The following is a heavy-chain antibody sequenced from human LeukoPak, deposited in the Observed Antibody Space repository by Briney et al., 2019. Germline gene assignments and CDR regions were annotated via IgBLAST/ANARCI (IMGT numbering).Heavy chain of an antibody. CDR3: ARGGFVFDI. V-gene: IGHV3-48*03. CDR2: ITTTDTTK. Sequence: GGSLRLSSAASGFTFSSCGMNWVRQGPGKGLEWISYITTTDTTKYYTDSVKGLSTISRDNAKNSLYLQMHSLRAEDTAVYYCARGGFVFDIWGQGTVVTVSS. D-gene: IGHD3-10*01. J-gene: IGHJ3*02. CDR1: GFTFSSCG.